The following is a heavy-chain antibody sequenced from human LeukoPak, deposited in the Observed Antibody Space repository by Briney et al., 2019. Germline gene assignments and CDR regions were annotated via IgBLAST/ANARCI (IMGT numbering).Heavy chain of an antibody. D-gene: IGHD3-10*01. CDR2: IYYSGSA. CDR3: ARKSGSGIWGHYFDY. J-gene: IGHJ4*02. V-gene: IGHV4-30-4*01. CDR1: GGSISSGDYY. Sequence: SETLSLTCTVSGGSISSGDYYWSWIRQPPGKGLEWIGYIYYSGSACYNPSLKSRVTISVDTSKNQFSLKLSSVTAADTAVYSCARKSGSGIWGHYFDYGGQGPLVTVSS.